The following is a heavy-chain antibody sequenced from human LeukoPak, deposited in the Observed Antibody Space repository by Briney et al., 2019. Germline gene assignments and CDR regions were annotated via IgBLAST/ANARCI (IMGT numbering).Heavy chain of an antibody. V-gene: IGHV3-30-3*01. Sequence: PGGSLRLSCAASGFTFSSYAMHWVRQAPGKGLEWVAVISYDGSNKYYADSVKGRFTISRDNSKNTLYLQMNSLRAEDTAVYFCAKDKDTPATAQPQRGYFESWGRGTLVTVSS. CDR3: AKDKDTPATAQPQRGYFES. D-gene: IGHD2-21*02. CDR1: GFTFSSYA. J-gene: IGHJ4*02. CDR2: ISYDGSNK.